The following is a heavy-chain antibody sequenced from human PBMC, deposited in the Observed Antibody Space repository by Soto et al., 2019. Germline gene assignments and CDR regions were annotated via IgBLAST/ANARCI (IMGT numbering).Heavy chain of an antibody. J-gene: IGHJ4*02. D-gene: IGHD3-16*01. CDR2: INWKSDI. CDR1: GFTFDDNA. Sequence: LRLSCAVSGFTFDDNAMHWVRQAPEKGLEWVSGINWKSDIGYADSVKARFTISRDNAENSLYLQMNSLRAEDTALYYCAISQDRGGRTTFIYWGQGTQVTVSS. V-gene: IGHV3-9*01. CDR3: AISQDRGGRTTFIY.